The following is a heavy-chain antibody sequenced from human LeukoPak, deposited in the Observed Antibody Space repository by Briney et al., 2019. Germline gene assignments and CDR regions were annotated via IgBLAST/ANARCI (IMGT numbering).Heavy chain of an antibody. CDR1: GFSFSTSG. D-gene: IGHD3-10*01. V-gene: IGHV3-30*04. CDR3: ARDLLNYGSAYYDVGIFDS. Sequence: GRSLRLSCEASGFSFSTSGVHWVRQAPGKGLEWMAVISKDGRKNHYADSVKGRFTISRDNSKSTLFLQMNSLRPEDTAIYYCARDLLNYGSAYYDVGIFDSWGQGILVTVSS. J-gene: IGHJ4*02. CDR2: ISKDGRKN.